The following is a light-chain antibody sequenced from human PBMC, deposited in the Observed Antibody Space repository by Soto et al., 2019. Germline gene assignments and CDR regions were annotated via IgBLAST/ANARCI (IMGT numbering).Light chain of an antibody. CDR2: DVS. CDR3: SSYTLLNIVD. V-gene: IGLV2-14*01. J-gene: IGLJ1*01. Sequence: QSVLTQPDSVSGSPGKSVTISCTGTSSDIGAHPYASWYQHHPGKAPKLLIYDVSSRRSGVSDRFSRSKSVSTASLTISSLHSEDDAHYYFSSYTLLNIVDLATGTKV. CDR1: SSDIGAHPY.